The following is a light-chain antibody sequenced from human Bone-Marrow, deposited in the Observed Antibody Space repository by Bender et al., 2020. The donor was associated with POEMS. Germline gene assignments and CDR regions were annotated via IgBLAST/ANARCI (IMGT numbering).Light chain of an antibody. CDR2: TND. J-gene: IGLJ2*01. CDR1: NSNIRSNT. CDR3: TAWDDSLNGVV. V-gene: IGLV1-44*01. Sequence: QSVLTQPPSASGTPGQRVTISCSGSNSNIRSNTVNWYQQLPGTAPKLLIYTNDQRPSGFPDRFSGSKSGTSATLAISELQSADGADYFRTAWDDSLNGVVFGGETKLTVL.